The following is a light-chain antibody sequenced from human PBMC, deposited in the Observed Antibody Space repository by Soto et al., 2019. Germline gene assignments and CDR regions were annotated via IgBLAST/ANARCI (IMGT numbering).Light chain of an antibody. CDR2: DAS. V-gene: IGKV1-5*01. J-gene: IGKJ1*01. CDR1: QYISDR. CDR3: QHYAYVWT. Sequence: STLSASVGDRVTITCRASQYISDRFAWYQQKPGKAPKVLIFDASNLESGVPSRFSASGSGTEFSLTISSLQPDDFATYYCQHYAYVWTFGQGTKVDTK.